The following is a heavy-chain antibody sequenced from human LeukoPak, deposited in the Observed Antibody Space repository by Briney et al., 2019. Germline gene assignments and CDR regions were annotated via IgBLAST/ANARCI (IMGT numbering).Heavy chain of an antibody. Sequence: SETLSLTCTVSGGSISSYYWSWIRQPPGKGLEWIGYIYYSGSTNYNPSLKSRVTISVDTSKSQFSLKLSSVTAADTAVYYCARLMFGAHMDVWGKGTTVTVSS. CDR2: IYYSGST. J-gene: IGHJ6*03. CDR3: ARLMFGAHMDV. V-gene: IGHV4-59*01. CDR1: GGSISSYY. D-gene: IGHD3-3*01.